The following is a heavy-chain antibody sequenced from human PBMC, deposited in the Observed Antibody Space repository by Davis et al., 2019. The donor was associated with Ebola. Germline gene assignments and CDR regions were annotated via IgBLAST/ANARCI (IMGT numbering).Heavy chain of an antibody. Sequence: PSETLSLTCTVSGGSISSYYWSWIRQPAGKGLEWIGRIYTSGSTNYNPSLKSRVTMSVDTSKNQFSLKLSSVTAADTAVYYCARKLGPPLRYFDWLPTNYYYYGMDVWGQGTTVTVSS. CDR2: IYTSGST. D-gene: IGHD3-9*01. CDR3: ARKLGPPLRYFDWLPTNYYYYGMDV. J-gene: IGHJ6*02. V-gene: IGHV4-4*07. CDR1: GGSISSYY.